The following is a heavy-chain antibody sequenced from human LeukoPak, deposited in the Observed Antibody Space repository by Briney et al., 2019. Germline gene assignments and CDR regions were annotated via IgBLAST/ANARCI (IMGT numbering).Heavy chain of an antibody. J-gene: IGHJ4*02. D-gene: IGHD6-13*01. CDR2: VFQSEST. V-gene: IGHV4-38-2*02. CDR3: ARERSSSWFIEF. Sequence: SETLSLTCGVSGYSISSGYHWGWIRQPPGKGLEWIGNVFQSESTYYNPSLKSRVTISVDTSKNQFSLKLTSVTAADTAVYYCARERSSSWFIEFWGQGILVTVSS. CDR1: GYSISSGYH.